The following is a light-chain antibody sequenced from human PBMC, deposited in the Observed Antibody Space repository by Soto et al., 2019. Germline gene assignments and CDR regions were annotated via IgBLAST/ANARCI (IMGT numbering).Light chain of an antibody. V-gene: IGLV2-14*01. J-gene: IGLJ3*02. CDR1: SSDVGRYNY. CDR3: SSYTSSSTRV. CDR2: EVS. Sequence: QSVLTQPASVSGSPGQSITISCTGTSSDVGRYNYVSWYQQHPGKAPKLMIYEVSNRPSGVSNRFSGSKSGNTASLTISGLQAEDEADYYCSSYTSSSTRVFGGATKLTVL.